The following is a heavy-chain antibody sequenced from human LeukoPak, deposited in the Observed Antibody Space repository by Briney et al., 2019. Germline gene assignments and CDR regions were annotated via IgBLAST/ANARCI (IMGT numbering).Heavy chain of an antibody. V-gene: IGHV3-11*04. CDR2: ISSSGNTI. CDR1: GFTFSDYY. CDR3: ARDKGNVLDY. J-gene: IGHJ4*02. Sequence: GGSLTLSCAVSGFTFSDYYMSWVRQAAGEGLEWVSYISSSGNTIYYADSVKGRFTISRDNAKNSLYLQMNSLRAEDTAVYYCARDKGNVLDYWGQGTLVTVSS. D-gene: IGHD3-10*01.